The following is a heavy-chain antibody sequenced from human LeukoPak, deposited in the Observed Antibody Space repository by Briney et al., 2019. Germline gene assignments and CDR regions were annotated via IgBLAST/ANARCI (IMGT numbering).Heavy chain of an antibody. J-gene: IGHJ6*03. V-gene: IGHV4-34*01. Sequence: SETLSLTCAVYGGYFSGYYWSWIRQPPGKGLEWIGEINHSGSTNYNPSLKSRVTISVDTPKNHFSLKLSSVTAADTAVYYCARGKRPRGYSYGYDYYYYYMDVWGKGTTVTVSS. CDR1: GGYFSGYY. D-gene: IGHD5-18*01. CDR2: INHSGST. CDR3: ARGKRPRGYSYGYDYYYYYMDV.